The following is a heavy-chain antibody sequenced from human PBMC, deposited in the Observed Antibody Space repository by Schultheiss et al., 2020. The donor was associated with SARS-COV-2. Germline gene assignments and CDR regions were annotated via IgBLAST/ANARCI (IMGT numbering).Heavy chain of an antibody. D-gene: IGHD3-10*01. Sequence: ASVKVSCTTSGYTFTVHYMHWVRQAPGQGLEWMGWINPNSGGTNYAQKFQGWVTMTRDTSISTAYVELSRLRSDDTAVYYCARDDGSGSYFAYYGMDVWGQGTTVTVSS. CDR1: GYTFTVHY. V-gene: IGHV1-2*04. CDR3: ARDDGSGSYFAYYGMDV. J-gene: IGHJ6*02. CDR2: INPNSGGT.